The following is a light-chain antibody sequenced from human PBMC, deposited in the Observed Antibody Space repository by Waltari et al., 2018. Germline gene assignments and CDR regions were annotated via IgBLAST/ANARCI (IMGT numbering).Light chain of an antibody. J-gene: IGKJ4*01. CDR1: QSLNNIY. Sequence: IVLTQSPGTLSLSPGESATLSCRASQSLNNIYLAWYRRKPGQAPRLLIQGVSRRATGIPDRFSGRGSGTDFTLTISRLEPEDFAVYYCQQYGSTPLTFGGGTKVE. V-gene: IGKV3-20*01. CDR2: GVS. CDR3: QQYGSTPLT.